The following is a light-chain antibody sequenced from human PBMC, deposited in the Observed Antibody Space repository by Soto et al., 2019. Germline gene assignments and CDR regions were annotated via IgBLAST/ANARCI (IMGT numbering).Light chain of an antibody. CDR1: QSIGNW. CDR2: AAS. V-gene: IGKV1-5*03. Sequence: DIQMTQSPSTLSASVGDRVTITCRASQSIGNWLAWYQQKPGTAPKLLLFAASDLEPEVPSRFSGSGVGTEVNLTINSLQADDFDIYYCQQYDNYPFTFGQGTKLEI. CDR3: QQYDNYPFT. J-gene: IGKJ2*01.